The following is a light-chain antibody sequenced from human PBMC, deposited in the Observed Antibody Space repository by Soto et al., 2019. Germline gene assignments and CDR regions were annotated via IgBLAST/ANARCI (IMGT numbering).Light chain of an antibody. V-gene: IGKV3-20*01. Sequence: EIVLTQSPGTLSLSPGERASLSCRASQSVSSNYLAWFQQKPGQAPRLLISTASSRATGIPDRFSGSGSGTDFTLTTTRLDPEAFAVYYCLQYGSSPHTFGQGTRLEIK. J-gene: IGKJ5*01. CDR3: LQYGSSPHT. CDR2: TAS. CDR1: QSVSSNY.